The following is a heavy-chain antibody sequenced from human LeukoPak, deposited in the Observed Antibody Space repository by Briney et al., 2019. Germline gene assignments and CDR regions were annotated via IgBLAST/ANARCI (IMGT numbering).Heavy chain of an antibody. Sequence: PSETLSLTCTVPGGSISTYYWSWIRQPAGKDLEWIGHIYSSGSTSYNPSLKSRVTMSVDTSKNQLSLKLNSVTAADTAVYYCARGYGSGSNWFDPWGQGTLVIVSS. CDR1: GGSISTYY. CDR3: ARGYGSGSNWFDP. V-gene: IGHV4-4*07. CDR2: IYSSGST. J-gene: IGHJ5*02. D-gene: IGHD3-10*01.